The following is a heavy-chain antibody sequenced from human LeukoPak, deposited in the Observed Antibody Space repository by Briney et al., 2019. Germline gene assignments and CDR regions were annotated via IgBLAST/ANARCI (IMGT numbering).Heavy chain of an antibody. D-gene: IGHD1-26*01. J-gene: IGHJ4*02. V-gene: IGHV4-39*01. CDR1: GGSISSNSYS. Sequence: PSGTPALHFTVSGGSISSNSYSWGWIRQPPRKGPEWIGRTQYRRAIYHNPSLKGRASISMDTSTNQFSLNVIAVTAADTAVYYCARQSSGSYWEHYFDYWGQGTLVTVSS. CDR3: ARQSSGSYWEHYFDY. CDR2: TQYRRAI.